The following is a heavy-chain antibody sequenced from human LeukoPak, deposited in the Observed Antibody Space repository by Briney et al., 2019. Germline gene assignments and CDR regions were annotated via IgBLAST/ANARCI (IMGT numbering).Heavy chain of an antibody. D-gene: IGHD1-26*01. CDR2: IYSGGST. Sequence: GGSLSLSCAASGFTVSSIYMSWLPPAPGQGREWVSVIYSGGSTYYADSVKGRFTISRDNSKNTLYLQMNSLRAEDTAVYYCARVVRGSISHWGQGTLVTVSS. V-gene: IGHV3-66*02. CDR3: ARVVRGSISH. CDR1: GFTVSSIY. J-gene: IGHJ4*02.